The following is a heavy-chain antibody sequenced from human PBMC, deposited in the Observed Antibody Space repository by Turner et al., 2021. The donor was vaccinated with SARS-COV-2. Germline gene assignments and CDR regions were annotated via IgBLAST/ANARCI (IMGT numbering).Heavy chain of an antibody. Sequence: QVQLVQSGAEVKKPGASVKVSCKISGYTLTELSMYWVRQAPGKGLEWMGGFDPEEGETIYAQNFQGRVTMTEDTSTDTAYMELSSLRSEDTAVYFCATGYQLRVNWFDPWGQGTLVTVSS. CDR2: FDPEEGET. D-gene: IGHD2-2*01. CDR1: GYTLTELS. V-gene: IGHV1-24*01. J-gene: IGHJ5*02. CDR3: ATGYQLRVNWFDP.